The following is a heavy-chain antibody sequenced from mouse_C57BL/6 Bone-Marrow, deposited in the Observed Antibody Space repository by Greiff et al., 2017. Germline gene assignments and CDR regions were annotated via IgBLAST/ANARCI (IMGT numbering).Heavy chain of an antibody. V-gene: IGHV5-9*01. CDR2: ISGGGGNT. Sequence: EVMLVESGGGLVKPGGSLKLSCAASGFTFSSYTMTWVRQTPGKRLEWVATISGGGGNTYYPDSVKGRFTISRDNAKNTLYLQMSSLRSEDTALYYCARRRGRGYYAMDYWGQGTSVTVSS. J-gene: IGHJ4*01. CDR3: ARRRGRGYYAMDY. CDR1: GFTFSSYT. D-gene: IGHD1-1*01.